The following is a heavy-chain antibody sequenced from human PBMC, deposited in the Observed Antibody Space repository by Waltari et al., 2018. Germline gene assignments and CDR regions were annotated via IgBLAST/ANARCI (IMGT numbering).Heavy chain of an antibody. Sequence: EVQLVQSGGGLVQPGGSLRLTCAASGFTVSSNYMPWVRQSPGGGVEGVSAKHSGSDTFYADSVKGRFTISSDTSRNAVFLQMNSLRAEDTAVYFCARIIRTGSGWIPFDIWGQGTMVTVST. J-gene: IGHJ3*02. CDR3: ARIIRTGSGWIPFDI. CDR2: KHSGSDT. D-gene: IGHD6-19*01. V-gene: IGHV3-66*01. CDR1: GFTVSSNY.